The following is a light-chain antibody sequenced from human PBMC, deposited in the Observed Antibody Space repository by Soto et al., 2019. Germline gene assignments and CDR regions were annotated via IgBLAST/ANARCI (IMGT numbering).Light chain of an antibody. CDR3: QQSYTTPPT. CDR1: QTITNY. CDR2: AAS. V-gene: IGKV1-39*01. J-gene: IGKJ4*01. Sequence: DIQVTQSPSSLSASVGDRVTITCRSSQTITNYLNWYQQKPGKAPKLLIYAASSLQSGVPSRFSGSGSGTDFTLTITSLQPEDFAPYYCQQSYTTPPTFGGGTKVEIK.